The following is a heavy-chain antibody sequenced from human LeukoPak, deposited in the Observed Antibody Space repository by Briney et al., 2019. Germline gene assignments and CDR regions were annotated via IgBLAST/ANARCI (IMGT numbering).Heavy chain of an antibody. CDR3: ARDLKMAAADHGPLDY. Sequence: GGSLRLSCAASGFTFSSYWMHWVRQAPGRGLVWVSRINSDGSSTSYADSVKGRFTISRDNSKNTLYLQMNSLRAEDTAVYYCARDLKMAAADHGPLDYWGQGTLVTVSS. D-gene: IGHD6-13*01. V-gene: IGHV3-74*01. J-gene: IGHJ4*02. CDR2: INSDGSST. CDR1: GFTFSSYW.